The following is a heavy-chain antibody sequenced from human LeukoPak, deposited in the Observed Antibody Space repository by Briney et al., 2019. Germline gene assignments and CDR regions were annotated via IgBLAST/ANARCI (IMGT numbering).Heavy chain of an antibody. D-gene: IGHD1-26*01. V-gene: IGHV3-7*01. J-gene: IGHJ4*02. CDR1: GFTFSSSW. CDR3: ARELNVGY. Sequence: PGGSLRLSCAASGFTFSSSWMSWVRQAPGKGLEWVANIKRDGSDKYYADSVKGRFTISRDNAENSLYLQMNSLREEDTAVYYCARELNVGYWGQGTLVTVSS. CDR2: IKRDGSDK.